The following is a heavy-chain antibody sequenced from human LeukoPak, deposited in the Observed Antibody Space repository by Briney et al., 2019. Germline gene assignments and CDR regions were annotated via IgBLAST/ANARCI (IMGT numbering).Heavy chain of an antibody. J-gene: IGHJ3*02. V-gene: IGHV4-4*07. Sequence: SETLSLTCTVSGGSISSYYWSWIRQPAGQGLEWIGRIYTSGSTNYNPSLKSRVTMSVDTYKNQFSLKLSSVTAADTAVYYCARDQGAVAEHDAFDIWGQGTMVTVSS. CDR3: ARDQGAVAEHDAFDI. D-gene: IGHD6-19*01. CDR2: IYTSGST. CDR1: GGSISSYY.